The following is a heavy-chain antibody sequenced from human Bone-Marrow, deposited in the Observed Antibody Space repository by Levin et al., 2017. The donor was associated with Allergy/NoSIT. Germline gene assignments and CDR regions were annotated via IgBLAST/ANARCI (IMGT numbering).Heavy chain of an antibody. CDR1: GGSVSDSY. J-gene: IGHJ6*02. V-gene: IGHV4-34*01. CDR2: VNYSGIT. Sequence: SQTLSLTCAVDGGSVSDSYWGWIRQTPGKGLEWIGEVNYSGITSYNPSLKSRVTISVDTSKNQFSLKVTSITAADAAVYYCARSVSHPALYGMDVWGQGTTVTVSS. D-gene: IGHD5/OR15-5a*01. CDR3: ARSVSHPALYGMDV.